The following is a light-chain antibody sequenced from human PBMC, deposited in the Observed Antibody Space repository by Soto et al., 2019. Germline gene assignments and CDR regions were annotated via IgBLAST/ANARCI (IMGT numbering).Light chain of an antibody. V-gene: IGKV1-39*01. CDR2: TSF. J-gene: IGKJ1*01. CDR3: QQAFSAEWT. Sequence: IQMTQSPSSLSASVGDRVSLTCRASQSIGTFLNWYQQKPGEAPNILIHTSFTLYSGVPSRFSGTGSGTDFTLTISSLQPEDFATYFCQQAFSAEWTFGQGTKVDIK. CDR1: QSIGTF.